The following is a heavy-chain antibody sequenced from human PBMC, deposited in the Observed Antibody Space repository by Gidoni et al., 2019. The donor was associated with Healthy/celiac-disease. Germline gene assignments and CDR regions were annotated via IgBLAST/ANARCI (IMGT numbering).Heavy chain of an antibody. Sequence: HVQLPESGPGLLQPSQTLSCPCTPADASLSIGDYYWSWIRQPPGKGLEWIGYIYYSGSTYYNPSLKSRVTISVDTSKNQFSLKLSSMTAADTAVYYCARAGTPSWNYFDYWGQGTLVTVSS. CDR1: DASLSIGDYY. J-gene: IGHJ4*02. D-gene: IGHD3-10*01. CDR2: IYYSGST. V-gene: IGHV4-30-4*01. CDR3: ARAGTPSWNYFDY.